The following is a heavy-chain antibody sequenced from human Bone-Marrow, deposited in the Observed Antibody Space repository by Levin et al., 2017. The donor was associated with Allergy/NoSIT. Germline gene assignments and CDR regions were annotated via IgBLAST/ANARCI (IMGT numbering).Heavy chain of an antibody. Sequence: PGGSLRLSCKGSGYRFSTFWIGWVRQMPGKGLEWMGIIYPDDSDTRYSPSLEGQVTISADKSISTAYLKWSSLKASDSAMYYCARFRGEPCIGSSCYRGDYYGMDVWGQGTTVIVSS. V-gene: IGHV5-51*01. D-gene: IGHD2-2*01. J-gene: IGHJ6*02. CDR2: IYPDDSDT. CDR3: ARFRGEPCIGSSCYRGDYYGMDV. CDR1: GYRFSTFW.